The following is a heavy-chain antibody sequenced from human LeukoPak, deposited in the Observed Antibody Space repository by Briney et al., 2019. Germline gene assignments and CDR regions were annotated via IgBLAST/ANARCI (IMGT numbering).Heavy chain of an antibody. D-gene: IGHD3-16*01. V-gene: IGHV1-18*01. CDR1: GYTFTDHG. CDR2: MSVFNGYT. CDR3: ARAIGSVDYYGVDV. J-gene: IGHJ6*02. Sequence: ASVTVSCRASGYTFTDHGITWVRQDPGRGFEWLGWMSVFNGYTKYAPRFQGRVTMTTDASTRTAYMEMRGLQSDDTAVYYCARAIGSVDYYGVDVWGQGTTVIVSS.